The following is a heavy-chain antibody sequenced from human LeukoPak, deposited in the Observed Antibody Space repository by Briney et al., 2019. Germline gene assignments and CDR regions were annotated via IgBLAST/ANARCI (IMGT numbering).Heavy chain of an antibody. CDR1: GGSFSGYY. Sequence: SETLSLTCAVYGGSFSGYYWSWIRQPPGKGLEWIGEINHSGSTNYNPSLKSRVTISVDTSKNQFSLKLSSVTAADTAVYYCARGGAIRYFDWLPLFAFDIWGQGTMVTVSS. D-gene: IGHD3-9*01. CDR2: INHSGST. J-gene: IGHJ3*02. CDR3: ARGGAIRYFDWLPLFAFDI. V-gene: IGHV4-34*01.